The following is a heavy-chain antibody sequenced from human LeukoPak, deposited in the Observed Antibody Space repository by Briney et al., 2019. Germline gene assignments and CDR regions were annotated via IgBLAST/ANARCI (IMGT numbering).Heavy chain of an antibody. Sequence: RAGGSLRLSCAASGFSFSSYWMSWVRQAPGKGLEWVANIKQDGSEKYYVDSVKGRFTISRDNAKNSLYLQMNSLRAEDTAVYYCARPTYSSGWYLKYWGQGTLVTVSS. V-gene: IGHV3-7*01. J-gene: IGHJ4*02. CDR1: GFSFSSYW. CDR3: ARPTYSSGWYLKY. CDR2: IKQDGSEK. D-gene: IGHD6-19*01.